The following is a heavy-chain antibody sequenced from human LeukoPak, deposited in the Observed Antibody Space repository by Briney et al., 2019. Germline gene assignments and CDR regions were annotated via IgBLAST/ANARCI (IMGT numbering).Heavy chain of an antibody. J-gene: IGHJ6*03. V-gene: IGHV1-2*02. CDR2: INPNSGGT. CDR3: ARGPDCSSTSCYYYYMDV. CDR1: GYTFTGYY. Sequence: ASVKVSCKASGYTFTGYYMHWVRQAPGQGLEWMGWINPNSGGTNYAQKFQGRVTMTRDTYISTAYMELSRLGSDDTAVYYCARGPDCSSTSCYYYYMDVWGKGTTVTVSS. D-gene: IGHD2-2*01.